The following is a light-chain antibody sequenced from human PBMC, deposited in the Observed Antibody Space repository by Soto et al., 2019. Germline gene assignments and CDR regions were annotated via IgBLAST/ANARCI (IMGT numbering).Light chain of an antibody. Sequence: EIVLKQSPGTLSLSPGERATLSCRASQSVRSYLAWYQQKPGQAPRLLIYDASNRATGIPARFSGSGSGTDFTLTISSLEPEDFAVYYCQQRSNWPPITFGQGTRLENK. CDR2: DAS. CDR1: QSVRSY. V-gene: IGKV3-11*01. CDR3: QQRSNWPPIT. J-gene: IGKJ5*01.